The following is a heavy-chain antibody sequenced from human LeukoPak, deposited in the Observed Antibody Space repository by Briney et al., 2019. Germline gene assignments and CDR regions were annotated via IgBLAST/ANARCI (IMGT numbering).Heavy chain of an antibody. V-gene: IGHV1-69*04. CDR3: ARDTQDYYDSSGYPVL. CDR2: IIPILGIA. J-gene: IGHJ4*02. CDR1: GGTFSSYT. Sequence: ASVKVSCKASGGTFSSYTISWVRQAPGQGLEWMRRIIPILGIANYAQKFQGRVTITADKSTSTAYMELSSLRSEDTAVYYCARDTQDYYDSSGYPVLWGQGTLVTVSS. D-gene: IGHD3-22*01.